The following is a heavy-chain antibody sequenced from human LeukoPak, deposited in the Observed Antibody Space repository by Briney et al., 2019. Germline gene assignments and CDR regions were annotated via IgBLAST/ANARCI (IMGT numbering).Heavy chain of an antibody. CDR2: IGGSGSRR. Sequence: GGSLRLSCAASGFTFSSYAMSWVRQAPGKGLEWVSAIGGSGSRRYHADSVKGRFTISRDNSKNTLYLQMSSLRGEDTAVYYCVKIAADWGQGTLVTVSS. J-gene: IGHJ4*02. CDR1: GFTFSSYA. V-gene: IGHV3-23*01. D-gene: IGHD6-13*01. CDR3: VKIAAD.